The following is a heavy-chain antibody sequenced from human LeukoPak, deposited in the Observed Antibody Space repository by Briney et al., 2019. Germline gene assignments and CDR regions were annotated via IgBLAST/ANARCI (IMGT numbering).Heavy chain of an antibody. D-gene: IGHD1-26*01. CDR3: ARESIVGGTTLDY. V-gene: IGHV1-2*02. J-gene: IGHJ4*02. Sequence: ASVKVSCKASGYTFTGYYMHWVRQAPGQGLEWMGWINHNSGDPNYAQKFQGRVTMTRDTSISTAYMELSRLRSDDTAVYYCARESIVGGTTLDYWGQGTLVTVSS. CDR1: GYTFTGYY. CDR2: INHNSGDP.